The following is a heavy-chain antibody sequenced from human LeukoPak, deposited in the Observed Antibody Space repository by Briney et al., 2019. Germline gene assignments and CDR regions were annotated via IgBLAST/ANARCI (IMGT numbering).Heavy chain of an antibody. V-gene: IGHV1-18*01. J-gene: IGHJ6*03. CDR1: GYIFTRNG. D-gene: IGHD6-13*01. CDR2: ISGYNGHT. Sequence: GASLKVSCKASGYIFTRNGISWVRQAPGQGLEWMGWISGYNGHTNYAQKFQGRVTMTTDTSTSTAYMELRSLRSEDTAVYYCARVVGLTGYSSTWYSGYYYYMDVWGKGTTVTVSS. CDR3: ARVVGLTGYSSTWYSGYYYYMDV.